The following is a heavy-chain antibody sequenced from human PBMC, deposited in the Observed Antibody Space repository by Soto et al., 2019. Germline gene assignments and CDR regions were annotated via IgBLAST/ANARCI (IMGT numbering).Heavy chain of an antibody. CDR3: ARGSRGYYYGSGSYRSWFDP. J-gene: IGHJ5*02. Sequence: PSETLSLTCAVYGGSFSGYYWSWIRQPPGKGLEWIGEINHSGSTNYNPSLKSRVTISVDTSKNQFSLKLSSVTAADTAVYYCARGSRGYYYGSGSYRSWFDPWGQGTLVTV. V-gene: IGHV4-34*01. CDR2: INHSGST. CDR1: GGSFSGYY. D-gene: IGHD3-10*01.